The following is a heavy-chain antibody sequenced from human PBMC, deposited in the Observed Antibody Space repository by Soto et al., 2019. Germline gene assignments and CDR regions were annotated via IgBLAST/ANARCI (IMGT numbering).Heavy chain of an antibody. CDR3: ARESPSGAYYFDY. J-gene: IGHJ4*02. CDR1: GYTFTGYY. CDR2: INPNSGGT. Sequence: GASVKVSCKASGYTFTGYYMHWVRQAPGQGLEWMGWINPNSGGTNYAQKFQGWVTMTRDTSISTAYMELSRLRSDDTAVYYCARESPSGAYYFDYWGQGTLVTVSS. D-gene: IGHD3-10*01. V-gene: IGHV1-2*04.